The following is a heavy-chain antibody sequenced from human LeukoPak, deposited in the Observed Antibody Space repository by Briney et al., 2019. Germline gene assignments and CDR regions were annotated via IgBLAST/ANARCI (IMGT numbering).Heavy chain of an antibody. CDR1: GFTFSNYA. CDR2: ISYDGSDK. CDR3: ASARPTSSWTAFDT. J-gene: IGHJ3*02. V-gene: IGHV3-30-3*01. D-gene: IGHD6-13*01. Sequence: GGSLRLSCAASGFTFSNYAMHWVRQAPGKGLEWVALISYDGSDKYYADSVKGRFTISRDNSKNTLYLQMNSLRAEDTAVYYCASARPTSSWTAFDTWGQGTMVTVSS.